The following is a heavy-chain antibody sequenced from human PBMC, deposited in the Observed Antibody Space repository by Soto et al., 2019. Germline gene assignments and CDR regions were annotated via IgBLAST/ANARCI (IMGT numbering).Heavy chain of an antibody. V-gene: IGHV3-74*01. D-gene: IGHD3-9*01. J-gene: IGHJ4*02. Sequence: EVQLVESGGGLVQPGGSLRLSCAASGFTFSRYWMHWVRQAPGKGLVWVSRINSDGSTTTYADSVKGRFTISRDNAKNTLYLQINSLRAEDTAVYYCARDREYDILTGSDYWGQGTLVTVSS. CDR3: ARDREYDILTGSDY. CDR1: GFTFSRYW. CDR2: INSDGSTT.